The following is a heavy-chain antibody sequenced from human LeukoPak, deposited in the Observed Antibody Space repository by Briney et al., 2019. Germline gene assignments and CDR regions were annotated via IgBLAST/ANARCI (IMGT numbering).Heavy chain of an antibody. CDR2: ISGSGGST. D-gene: IGHD3-22*01. Sequence: GGTLRLSCAASGFSFSSYGMSWVRQAPGKGLEWVSGISGSGGSTYYADSVKGRLTISRDNSKNTLYLQMNSLRAEDTAVYYCAKDHYYDSSGSMDYWGQGTLVTVSS. CDR1: GFSFSSYG. V-gene: IGHV3-23*01. CDR3: AKDHYYDSSGSMDY. J-gene: IGHJ4*02.